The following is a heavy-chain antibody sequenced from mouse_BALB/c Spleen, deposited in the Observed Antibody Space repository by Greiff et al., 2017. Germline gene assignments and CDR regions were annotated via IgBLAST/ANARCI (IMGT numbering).Heavy chain of an antibody. J-gene: IGHJ3*01. V-gene: IGHV1-54*01. CDR1: GYAFTNYL. D-gene: IGHD1-1*01. CDR3: ARWGYGSSYGFAY. CDR2: INPGSGGT. Sequence: QVQLQQSGAELVRPGTSVKVSCKASGYAFTNYLIEWVKQRPGQGLEWIGVINPGSGGTNYNEKFKGKATLSADKSSSTAYMQLSSLTSDDSAVYSCARWGYGSSYGFAYWGQGTLVTVSA.